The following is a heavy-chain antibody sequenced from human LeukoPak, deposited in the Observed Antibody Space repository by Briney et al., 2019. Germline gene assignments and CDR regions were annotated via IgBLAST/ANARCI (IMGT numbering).Heavy chain of an antibody. CDR1: GYSISSGYY. CDR3: ATYYDSSGYFDY. J-gene: IGHJ4*02. D-gene: IGHD3-22*01. Sequence: SEALSLTCTVSGYSISSGYYWGWIRQPPGKGLEWIGSIYHSGSTYYNPSLKSRVTISVDTSKNQFSLKLSSVTAADTAVYYCATYYDSSGYFDYWGQGTLVTVSS. CDR2: IYHSGST. V-gene: IGHV4-38-2*02.